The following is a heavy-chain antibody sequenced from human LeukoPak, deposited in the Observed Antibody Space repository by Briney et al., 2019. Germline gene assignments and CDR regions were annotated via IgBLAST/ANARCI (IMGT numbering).Heavy chain of an antibody. CDR3: ARDIRYSSSWTPWGNYYYYGMDV. CDR1: GYSFIGNY. J-gene: IGHJ6*02. V-gene: IGHV1-2*02. D-gene: IGHD6-13*01. Sequence: ASVNASCKTSGYSFIGNYIHWVRQAPGQGLEWVGWISPTNGATNYDQRFQGRVTMTRDTSISTAYMELSRLRSDDTAVYYCARDIRYSSSWTPWGNYYYYGMDVWGQGTTVTVSS. CDR2: ISPTNGAT.